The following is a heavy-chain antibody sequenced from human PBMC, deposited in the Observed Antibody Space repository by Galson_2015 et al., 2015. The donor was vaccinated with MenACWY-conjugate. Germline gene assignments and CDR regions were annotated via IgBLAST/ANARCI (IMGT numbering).Heavy chain of an antibody. J-gene: IGHJ4*02. D-gene: IGHD1-26*01. CDR2: INSNGGST. Sequence: SLRLSCAASGFTFSNYAMHWVRQAPGKGLEYVSAINSNGGSTYYADSVKGRFTISRDNSKNTLYLQMSSLRAEDTAVYYCVKDGKLTNDYWGQGTLVTVSS. V-gene: IGHV3-64D*08. CDR3: VKDGKLTNDY. CDR1: GFTFSNYA.